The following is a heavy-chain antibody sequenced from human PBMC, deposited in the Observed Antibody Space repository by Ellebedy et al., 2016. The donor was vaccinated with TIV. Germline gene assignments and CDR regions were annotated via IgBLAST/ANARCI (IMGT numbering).Heavy chain of an antibody. CDR2: ISSSSSTI. CDR3: ARGGYSSGWYRYPIRGSSGKSFDY. D-gene: IGHD6-19*01. V-gene: IGHV3-48*04. Sequence: GESLKISXAASGFTFSSYSMNWVRQAPGKGLEWVSYISSSSSTIYYADSVKGRFTISRDNAKNSLYLQMNSLRAEDTAVYYCARGGYSSGWYRYPIRGSSGKSFDYWGQGTLVTVSS. CDR1: GFTFSSYS. J-gene: IGHJ4*02.